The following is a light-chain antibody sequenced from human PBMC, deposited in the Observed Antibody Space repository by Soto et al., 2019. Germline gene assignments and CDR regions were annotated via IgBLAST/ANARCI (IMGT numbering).Light chain of an antibody. CDR3: PQSYSTPFT. J-gene: IGKJ3*01. Sequence: DIPMTQSPSSLSASVGDRVTITCRASQSISSYLNWYQQKPGKAPKLLIYAASSLQSGVPSWFSGSRSGTDFTLTISSLQPEDFATYYCPQSYSTPFTFGPGTKVDIK. CDR2: AAS. V-gene: IGKV1-39*01. CDR1: QSISSY.